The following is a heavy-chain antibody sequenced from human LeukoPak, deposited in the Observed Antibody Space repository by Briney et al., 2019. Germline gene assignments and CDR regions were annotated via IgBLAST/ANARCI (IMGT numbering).Heavy chain of an antibody. J-gene: IGHJ6*03. D-gene: IGHD3-10*01. CDR1: GFIFSSYA. Sequence: GGALRLSCAPSGFIFSSYAMHWVRQAPGKGLEYVSGISSNGGNTNYANFVKGTFTISRDNSKNTLYLQMGSLRAEDMAVYYCARRVWYYGSGNYFYYMDVWGKGTTVTVSS. CDR3: ARRVWYYGSGNYFYYMDV. CDR2: ISSNGGNT. V-gene: IGHV3-64*01.